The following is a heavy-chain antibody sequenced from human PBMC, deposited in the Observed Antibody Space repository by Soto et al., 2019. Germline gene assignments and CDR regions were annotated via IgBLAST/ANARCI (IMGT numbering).Heavy chain of an antibody. CDR3: ARSGSSGGYDPSYYYYYYMDG. CDR1: GGSISSYY. J-gene: IGHJ6*03. V-gene: IGHV4-59*01. D-gene: IGHD6-19*01. Sequence: PSETLSLTCTVSGGSISSYYWSWIRQPPGKGLEWIGYIYYSGSTNYNPSLKSRVTISVDTSKNQFSLKLSSVTAADTAVYYCARSGSSGGYDPSYYYYYYMDGWGKGTTVTVSS. CDR2: IYYSGST.